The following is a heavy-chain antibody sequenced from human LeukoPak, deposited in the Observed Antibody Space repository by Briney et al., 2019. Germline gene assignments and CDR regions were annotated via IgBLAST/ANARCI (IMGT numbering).Heavy chain of an antibody. Sequence: ASVKVSCKVSGYTLTELSMHWVRQAPGKGLEWMGGFDPEDGETIYAQKFQGRVTMTEDTSTDTAYMELSSLRSEDTAVYYCATGLTEDITMVRGVIRGPHYYYYYYMDVWGKGTTVTVSS. CDR2: FDPEDGET. V-gene: IGHV1-24*01. CDR1: GYTLTELS. D-gene: IGHD3-10*01. J-gene: IGHJ6*03. CDR3: ATGLTEDITMVRGVIRGPHYYYYYYMDV.